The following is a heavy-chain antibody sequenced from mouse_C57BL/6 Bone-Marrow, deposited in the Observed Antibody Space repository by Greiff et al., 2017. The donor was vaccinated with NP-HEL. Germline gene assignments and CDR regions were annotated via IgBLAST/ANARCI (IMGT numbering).Heavy chain of an antibody. Sequence: EVQLQQSGPELVKPGASVKISCKASGYSFTGYYMNWVKQSPEKSLEWIGEINPSTGGTTYNQKFKAKATLTVDKSSSTAYMQLKSLTSEDSAVYYCARGLPEVVATDYWGQGTTLTVSS. CDR2: INPSTGGT. V-gene: IGHV1-42*01. CDR3: ARGLPEVVATDY. J-gene: IGHJ2*01. D-gene: IGHD1-1*01. CDR1: GYSFTGYY.